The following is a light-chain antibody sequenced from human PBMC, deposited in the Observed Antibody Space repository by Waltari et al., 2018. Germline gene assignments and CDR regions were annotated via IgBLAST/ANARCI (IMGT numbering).Light chain of an antibody. CDR3: CSYAGSSIWV. J-gene: IGLJ3*02. CDR1: SSDVGSYNL. V-gene: IGLV2-23*01. Sequence: QSALTQPASMSGSPGQSITISCTGTSSDVGSYNLFSWYQQHPGKAPKLMIYEDSKRPSGVSNRFSGSKSGNTASLTISGLQAEDEANYYCCSYAGSSIWVFGGGTELTVL. CDR2: EDS.